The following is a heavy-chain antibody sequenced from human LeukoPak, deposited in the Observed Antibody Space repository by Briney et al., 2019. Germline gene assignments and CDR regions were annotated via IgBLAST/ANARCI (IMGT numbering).Heavy chain of an antibody. CDR1: GGSISSYY. CDR2: IYYCWCT. V-gene: IGHV4-59*01. CDR3: ARVTGYRIEDYFDY. Sequence: GALSLPFTVPGGSISSYYWSWIRPPPGKGLEWVGYIYYCWCTHYNPSLKSRVTLSVETSNKEISLKLRAETAADTAVYYCARVTGYRIEDYFDYWGQGTLVTVSS. D-gene: IGHD6-13*01. J-gene: IGHJ4*02.